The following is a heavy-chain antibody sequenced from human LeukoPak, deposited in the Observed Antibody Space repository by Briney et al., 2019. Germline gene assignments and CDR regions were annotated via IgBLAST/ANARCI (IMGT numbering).Heavy chain of an antibody. Sequence: ASVKVSCKASGYTFTSNHIHCVRLAPGQGLEWMGVINPSGDSTSYAQKFQGRVTMTRDTSTSTVYMELSSLRSEDTAIYYCAKLAASETGEGSWGQGTLVTVSS. CDR1: GYTFTSNH. D-gene: IGHD6-13*01. CDR3: AKLAASETGEGS. J-gene: IGHJ5*02. CDR2: INPSGDST. V-gene: IGHV1-46*01.